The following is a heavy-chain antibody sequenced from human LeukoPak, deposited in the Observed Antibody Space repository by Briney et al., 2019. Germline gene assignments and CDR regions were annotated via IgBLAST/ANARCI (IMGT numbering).Heavy chain of an antibody. J-gene: IGHJ3*02. V-gene: IGHV3-23*01. CDR1: GFTFSGYA. CDR3: ARDPNGDYIGAFDM. D-gene: IGHD4-17*01. CDR2: IRGGGGSA. Sequence: GGSLRLSCTASGFTFSGYAMMWVRQAPGKGPEWVSAIRGGGGSAFYADSVKGRFTISRDNSKYTLFLQMNSLRAEDTAVYYCARDPNGDYIGAFDMWGPGTMVTVSS.